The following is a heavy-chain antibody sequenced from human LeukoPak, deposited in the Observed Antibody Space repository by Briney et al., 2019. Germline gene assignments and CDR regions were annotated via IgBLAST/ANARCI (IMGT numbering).Heavy chain of an antibody. CDR3: ARGSWRFDDGDSGFDP. CDR2: IRYDGRNK. J-gene: IGHJ5*02. Sequence: GGSLRLSCAASGFTFSSYGMHWVRQAPGKGLEWVAFIRYDGRNKYYADSVKGRFTISRDNSKSTLYLQMNSLRAEDTAVYYCARGSWRFDDGDSGFDPWGQGALVTVSS. D-gene: IGHD4-17*01. CDR1: GFTFSSYG. V-gene: IGHV3-30*02.